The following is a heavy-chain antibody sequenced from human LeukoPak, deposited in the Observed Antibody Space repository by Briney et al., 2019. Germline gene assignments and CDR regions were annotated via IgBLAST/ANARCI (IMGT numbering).Heavy chain of an antibody. Sequence: SVKVSCKASGGTFSSYAISWVRQAPGQGLEWMGGIIPIFGTANYAQKLQGRVTMTRDTSTSTVYMELSSLTSEDTAVYYCAREKSGGYFDYWGLGTQVTVSS. CDR2: IIPIFGTA. CDR1: GGTFSSYA. D-gene: IGHD3-10*01. V-gene: IGHV1-69*05. CDR3: AREKSGGYFDY. J-gene: IGHJ4*02.